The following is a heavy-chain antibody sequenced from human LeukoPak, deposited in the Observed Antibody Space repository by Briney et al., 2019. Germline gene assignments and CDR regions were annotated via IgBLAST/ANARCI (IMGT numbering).Heavy chain of an antibody. CDR1: GYTFTGYY. J-gene: IGHJ6*03. CDR3: AREDLKVPPYSSGWWFPKNYYYYMDV. V-gene: IGHV1-18*04. D-gene: IGHD6-19*01. Sequence: GASVKVSCKASGYTFTGYYMHWVRQAPGQGLEWMGWISAYNGNTNYAQKLQGRVTMTTDTSTSTAYMELRSLRSDDTAVYYCAREDLKVPPYSSGWWFPKNYYYYMDVWGKGTTVTISS. CDR2: ISAYNGNT.